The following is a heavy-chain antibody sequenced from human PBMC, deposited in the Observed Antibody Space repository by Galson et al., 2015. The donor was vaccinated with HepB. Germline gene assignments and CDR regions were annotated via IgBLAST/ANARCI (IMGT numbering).Heavy chain of an antibody. J-gene: IGHJ2*01. CDR3: ARHREQWPIQDWYFDL. D-gene: IGHD6-19*01. CDR1: GYSFTSYW. Sequence: QSGAEVKKPGESLRISCKGSGYSFTSYWINWVRQMPGKGLEWMGTIAPTDSYTKYSPSFQGHVTISVDKSISTAYLQWSSLKASDTAMYYCARHREQWPIQDWYFDLWGRGTLVTVSS. CDR2: IAPTDSYT. V-gene: IGHV5-10-1*01.